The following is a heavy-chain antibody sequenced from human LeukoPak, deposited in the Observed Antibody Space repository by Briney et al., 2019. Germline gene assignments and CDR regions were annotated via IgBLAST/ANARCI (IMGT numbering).Heavy chain of an antibody. J-gene: IGHJ4*02. Sequence: SETLSLTCTVSGGSISSSSYYWGWIRQPPGKGLEWIGSIYYSGSTYYNPSLKSRVTISVDRSKNQFSLKLSSVTAADTAVYYCARGSSSGYYPNFDYWGQGTLVTVSS. CDR2: IYYSGST. V-gene: IGHV4-39*07. CDR1: GGSISSSSYY. CDR3: ARGSSSGYYPNFDY. D-gene: IGHD3-22*01.